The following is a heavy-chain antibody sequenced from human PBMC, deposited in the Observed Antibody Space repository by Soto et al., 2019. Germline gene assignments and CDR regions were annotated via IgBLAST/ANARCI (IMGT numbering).Heavy chain of an antibody. Sequence: SETLSLTCTVSGGSISSGDYYWSWIRQPPGKGLEWIGYIYYSGSTNYNPSLKSRVTISVDTSKNQFSLQPNSVTPEDTAVYYCARGWLIPGFDSWGQGTLVTVSS. D-gene: IGHD6-19*01. CDR2: IYYSGST. J-gene: IGHJ4*02. CDR3: ARGWLIPGFDS. V-gene: IGHV4-30-4*01. CDR1: GGSISSGDYY.